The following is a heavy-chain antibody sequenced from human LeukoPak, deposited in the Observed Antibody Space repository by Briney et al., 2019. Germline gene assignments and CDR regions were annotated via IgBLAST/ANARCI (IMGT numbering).Heavy chain of an antibody. V-gene: IGHV1-8*01. Sequence: GASVKVSCKASGYTFTSYDINWVRQATGQGLEWMGWMNPNSGNTGYAQKLQGRVTMTRNTSISTAYMELSSLRSEDTAVYYCARGGYCSSTSCSFHNWFDPWGQGTLVTVSS. CDR3: ARGGYCSSTSCSFHNWFDP. J-gene: IGHJ5*02. D-gene: IGHD2-2*01. CDR2: MNPNSGNT. CDR1: GYTFTSYD.